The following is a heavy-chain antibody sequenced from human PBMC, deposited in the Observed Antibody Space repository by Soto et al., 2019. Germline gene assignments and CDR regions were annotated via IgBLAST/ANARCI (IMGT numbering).Heavy chain of an antibody. CDR3: ASIDNYYDSSGYSGAFAI. CDR2: IIPIFGTA. D-gene: IGHD3-22*01. CDR1: GGTFSSYA. Sequence: QVQLVQSGAEVKKPGSSVKVSCKASGGTFSSYAISWVRQAPGQGLEWMGGIIPIFGTANYAQKFQGRVTITEDKYTSTAYMELSSLRSEDTAVYYCASIDNYYDSSGYSGAFAIWGQGTMVTVSS. J-gene: IGHJ3*02. V-gene: IGHV1-69*06.